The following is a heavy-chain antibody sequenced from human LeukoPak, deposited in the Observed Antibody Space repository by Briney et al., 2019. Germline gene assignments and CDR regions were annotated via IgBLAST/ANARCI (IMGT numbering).Heavy chain of an antibody. Sequence: ASVKVSCKASGYTFTSYDINWVRQATGQGLEWMGWMNPNSGNTGYAQKFQGRVTITRNTSISTAYMELSSLRSEDTAVYYCALMLVVPAAIPAGYFDYWGQGTLVTVSS. CDR2: MNPNSGNT. CDR3: ALMLVVPAAIPAGYFDY. V-gene: IGHV1-8*03. CDR1: GYTFTSYD. J-gene: IGHJ4*02. D-gene: IGHD2-2*02.